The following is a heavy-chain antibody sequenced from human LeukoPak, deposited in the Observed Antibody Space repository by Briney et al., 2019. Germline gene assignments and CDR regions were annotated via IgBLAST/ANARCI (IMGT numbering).Heavy chain of an antibody. CDR1: GGSIGSYY. Sequence: PSETLFLTCTVSGGSIGSYYWSWIRQPAGKGLEWIGRIYTSGSTNYNPSLKSRVTMSVDTSKNQFSLKLSSVTAADTAVYYCARQVIKLLYYFDYWGQGTLVTVSS. J-gene: IGHJ4*02. CDR3: ARQVIKLLYYFDY. CDR2: IYTSGST. V-gene: IGHV4-4*07. D-gene: IGHD2-21*01.